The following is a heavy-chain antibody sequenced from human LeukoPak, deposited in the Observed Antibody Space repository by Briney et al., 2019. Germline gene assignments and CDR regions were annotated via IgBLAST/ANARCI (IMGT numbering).Heavy chain of an antibody. CDR3: ARYARWFYYMDV. Sequence: PSETLSLTCAVYGGSFSGYYGSWIRQPPGKGLEWIGEINHSGSTNYNPSLKSRVTISVDTSKNQFSLKLSSVTAADTAVYYCARYARWFYYMDVWGKGTPVTVSS. CDR2: INHSGST. D-gene: IGHD4-23*01. V-gene: IGHV4-34*01. CDR1: GGSFSGYY. J-gene: IGHJ6*03.